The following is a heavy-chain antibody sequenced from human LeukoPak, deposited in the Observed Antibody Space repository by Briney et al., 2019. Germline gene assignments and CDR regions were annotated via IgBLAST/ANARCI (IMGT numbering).Heavy chain of an antibody. CDR2: ITGGGGST. CDR1: RFTFSTYG. Sequence: PGGSLRLSCAASRFTFSTYGMSWVRQAPGKGLEWVSSITGGGGSTYYADSAKGRFTISRDNSKNTLYLQMNSLRAEDTAVYYCAKSSYYDSSGYYREYYFDYWGQGTLVTVSS. CDR3: AKSSYYDSSGYYREYYFDY. J-gene: IGHJ4*02. D-gene: IGHD3-22*01. V-gene: IGHV3-23*01.